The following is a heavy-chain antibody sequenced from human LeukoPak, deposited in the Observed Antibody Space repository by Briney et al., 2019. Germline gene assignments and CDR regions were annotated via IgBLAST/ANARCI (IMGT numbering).Heavy chain of an antibody. CDR3: ARGTYYYDSSGYSNFDY. CDR2: ISAYNGNT. Sequence: ASVKVSCKASGYTFTSYGISWVRQAPGQGLEWMGWISAYNGNTNYAQKLQGRVTMTRDTSTSTVYMELSSLGSEDTAVYYCARGTYYYDSSGYSNFDYWGQGTLVTVSS. J-gene: IGHJ4*02. CDR1: GYTFTSYG. V-gene: IGHV1-18*01. D-gene: IGHD3-22*01.